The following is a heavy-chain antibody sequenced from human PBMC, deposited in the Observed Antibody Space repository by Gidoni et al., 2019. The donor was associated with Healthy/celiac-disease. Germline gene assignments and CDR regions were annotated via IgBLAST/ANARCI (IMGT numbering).Heavy chain of an antibody. J-gene: IGHJ2*01. CDR3: ARGYSSGWYVDGSDWYFDL. D-gene: IGHD6-19*01. Sequence: QVQLVESGGGVVQPGRSLRLSWAASGFTFSSYAMHWVRQAPGKGLEWVAVISYDGSNKYYADSVKGRFTISRDNSKNTLYLQMNSLRAEDTAVYYCARGYSSGWYVDGSDWYFDLWGRGTLVTVSS. CDR2: ISYDGSNK. CDR1: GFTFSSYA. V-gene: IGHV3-30*01.